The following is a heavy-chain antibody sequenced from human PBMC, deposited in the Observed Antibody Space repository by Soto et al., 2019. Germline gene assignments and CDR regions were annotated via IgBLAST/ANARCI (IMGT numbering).Heavy chain of an antibody. Sequence: QVQLVQSGAEVKKPGSSVRVSCKASGDTFTGHAITWVRQAPAQGLEWLGVITPLLGTANYAPNFQGRVTITADDSATTTFLDLTSLKFDDTAVYYCAWLRLEPEGANIPLMFGLDVWGQGTTVTVSS. CDR2: ITPLLGTA. CDR3: AWLRLEPEGANIPLMFGLDV. CDR1: GDTFTGHA. V-gene: IGHV1-69*01. D-gene: IGHD2-8*01. J-gene: IGHJ6*02.